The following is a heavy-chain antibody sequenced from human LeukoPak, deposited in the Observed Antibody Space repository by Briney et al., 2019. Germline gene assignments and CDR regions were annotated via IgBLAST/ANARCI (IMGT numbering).Heavy chain of an antibody. CDR2: IVYSGST. CDR1: GGSISSSSYY. J-gene: IGHJ5*02. CDR3: ARGPPGCYYYGSGKAWRCRSQLDRNVIGGWFDP. D-gene: IGHD3-10*01. V-gene: IGHV4-39*07. Sequence: PSETLSLTCTVSGGSISSSSYYWGWIRQPLGKGLEWIGSIVYSGSTNYNPSLKSRVTISVDTSKNQFSLKLSSVTAADTAVYYCARGPPGCYYYGSGKAWRCRSQLDRNVIGGWFDPWGQGTLVTVSS.